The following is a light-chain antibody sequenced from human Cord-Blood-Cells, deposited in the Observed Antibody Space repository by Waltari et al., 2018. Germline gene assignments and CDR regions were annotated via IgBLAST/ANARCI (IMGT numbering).Light chain of an antibody. V-gene: IGLV3-19*01. Sequence: SSELTQDPAVSVALGQTVRITCQGDSLRSYYASWYQQKPGQAPVLVISGKNNRPSGIPDRFYDSSSGNTAALTITGAQAEDEAEYYGNSRDSSGNDVVFGGGTKLTVL. J-gene: IGLJ2*01. CDR3: NSRDSSGNDVV. CDR1: SLRSYY. CDR2: GKN.